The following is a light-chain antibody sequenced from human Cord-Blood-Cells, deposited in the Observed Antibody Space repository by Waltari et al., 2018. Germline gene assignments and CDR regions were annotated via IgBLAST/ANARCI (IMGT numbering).Light chain of an antibody. J-gene: IGLJ3*02. Sequence: QSVLTQPPSVSGAPGQRVTISCTGSSCNIGAGYDVHWYQQLPGTAPKLLIYGNSNRPSGVPDRFSGSKSGTSASLAITGLQAEDEADYYCQSYDSSLSVFGGGTKLTVL. CDR2: GNS. V-gene: IGLV1-40*01. CDR3: QSYDSSLSV. CDR1: SCNIGAGYD.